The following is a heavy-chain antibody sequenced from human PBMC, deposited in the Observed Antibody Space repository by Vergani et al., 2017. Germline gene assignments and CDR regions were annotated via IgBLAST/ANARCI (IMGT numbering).Heavy chain of an antibody. CDR3: ARGDYYGSGSYRPVDH. D-gene: IGHD3-10*01. CDR2: IIPILGIA. J-gene: IGHJ4*02. Sequence: QVQLVQSGAEVKKPGSSVKVSCKASGGTFSSYAISWVRQAPGQGLEWMGRIIPILGIANYAQKFQGRVTITADKSTSTAYMELSSLRSEDTAVYYCARGDYYGSGSYRPVDHWGQGTLVTVSS. CDR1: GGTFSSYA. V-gene: IGHV1-69*04.